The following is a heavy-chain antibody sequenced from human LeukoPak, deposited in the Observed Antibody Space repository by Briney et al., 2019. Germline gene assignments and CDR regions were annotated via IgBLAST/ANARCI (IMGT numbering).Heavy chain of an antibody. Sequence: GSLRLFCAASGFTSSSYAMHWVRQAPGKGLEWVAVISYDGSNKYYADSVKGRFTISRDNSKNTLYLQMNSLRAEDTAVYYCARGGFVMTTADFDYWGQGTLVTVSS. CDR2: ISYDGSNK. CDR1: GFTSSSYA. V-gene: IGHV3-30-3*01. CDR3: ARGGFVMTTADFDY. J-gene: IGHJ4*02. D-gene: IGHD4-17*01.